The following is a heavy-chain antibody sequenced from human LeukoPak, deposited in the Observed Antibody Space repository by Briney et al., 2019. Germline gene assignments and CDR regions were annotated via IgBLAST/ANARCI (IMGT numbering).Heavy chain of an antibody. CDR2: IIPIFGTA. Sequence: SVKVSCKASGGTFSSYAISWVRQAPGQGLECIGGIIPIFGTANYAQKFQGRVTITTDESTSTAYMELSSLRSEDTAVYYCARDPLTGIAVAGTQGNFQHWGQGTLVTVSS. CDR3: ARDPLTGIAVAGTQGNFQH. D-gene: IGHD6-19*01. J-gene: IGHJ1*01. CDR1: GGTFSSYA. V-gene: IGHV1-69*05.